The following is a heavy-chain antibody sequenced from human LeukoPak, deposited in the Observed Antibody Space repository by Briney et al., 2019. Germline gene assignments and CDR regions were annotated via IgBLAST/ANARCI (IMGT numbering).Heavy chain of an antibody. J-gene: IGHJ4*02. CDR1: GFTFSSYS. V-gene: IGHV3-21*01. CDR2: ISSSSSYI. Sequence: PGGSLRLSCAASGFTFSSYSMNWVRQAPGKGLEWVSSISSSSSYIYYADSVKGRFTISRDNAKNSLYLQMNSLRAEDTAVYYCARDFPGSPILLFGYYFDYWGQGTLVTVSS. CDR3: ARDFPGSPILLFGYYFDY. D-gene: IGHD3-10*02.